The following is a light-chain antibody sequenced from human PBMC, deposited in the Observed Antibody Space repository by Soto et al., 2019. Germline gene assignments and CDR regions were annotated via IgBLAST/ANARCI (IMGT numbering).Light chain of an antibody. CDR2: DAS. V-gene: IGKV3-11*01. CDR3: QQRSNWRALT. Sequence: EIVLTQSPATLSLSPGERATLSCRASQSVSSYLAWYQQKPGQAPRLLIYDASNRATGIPARFSGSGSGTDFTLTISSLEPEDFAVYYCQQRSNWRALTVGGGTKVDIK. J-gene: IGKJ4*01. CDR1: QSVSSY.